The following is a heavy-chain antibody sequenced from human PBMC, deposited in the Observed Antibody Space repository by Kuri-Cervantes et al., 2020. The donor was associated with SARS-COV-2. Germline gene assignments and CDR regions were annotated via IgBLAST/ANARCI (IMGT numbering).Heavy chain of an antibody. J-gene: IGHJ6*02. CDR1: CFTSSTYA. CDR3: ARGVEVPKLYYYYDLDV. D-gene: IGHD2-2*01. CDR2: ISHDGSSK. Sequence: SLKFSCAASCFTSSTYAMHGVRQAPGKGLERVAVISHDGSSKYYADSVKGRFTTSRDNSKNTLYLQMKSLRAEDTAGYYGARGVEVPKLYYYYDLDVWGQGTTVTVSS. V-gene: IGHV3-30-3*01.